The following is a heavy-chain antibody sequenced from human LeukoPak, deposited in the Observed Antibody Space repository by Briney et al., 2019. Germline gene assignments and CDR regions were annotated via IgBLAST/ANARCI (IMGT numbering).Heavy chain of an antibody. D-gene: IGHD6-19*01. J-gene: IGHJ6*02. Sequence: GGSLRLSCAASGFTFSSYWMSWVRQAPGKGLEWVANIKQDGSEKYYVDSVKGRFTISRDNSKNTLYLQMNSLRAEDTAVYYCARDRHTAHSSGWYAYGMDVWGQGTTVTVSS. CDR3: ARDRHTAHSSGWYAYGMDV. V-gene: IGHV3-7*03. CDR2: IKQDGSEK. CDR1: GFTFSSYW.